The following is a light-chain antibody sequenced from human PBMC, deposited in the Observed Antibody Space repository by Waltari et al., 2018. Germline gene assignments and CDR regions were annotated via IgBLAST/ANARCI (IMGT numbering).Light chain of an antibody. CDR1: SLRTYY. V-gene: IGLV3-19*01. J-gene: IGLJ1*01. Sequence: SSELTQDPAVSVALGQTVRITCQGDSLRTYYANWYQQKPGQAHVLVIYGKNNRPSGIPDRLSASSSGNTASLTIAGAQAEDEADYYCNSRDSSGNPYVFGSGTKVTVL. CDR3: NSRDSSGNPYV. CDR2: GKN.